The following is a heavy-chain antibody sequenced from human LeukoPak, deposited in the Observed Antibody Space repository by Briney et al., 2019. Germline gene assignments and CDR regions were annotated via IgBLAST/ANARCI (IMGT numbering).Heavy chain of an antibody. CDR1: GFTFSSYA. CDR2: ISGSGGST. CDR3: ARVVPAAIGTFDY. J-gene: IGHJ4*02. V-gene: IGHV3-23*01. D-gene: IGHD2-2*02. Sequence: GGSLRLSCAASGFTFSSYAMSWVRQAPGKGLEWVSAISGSGGSTYYADSVKGRFTISRDNAKNSLYLQMNSLRAEDTAVYYCARVVPAAIGTFDYWGQGTLVTVSS.